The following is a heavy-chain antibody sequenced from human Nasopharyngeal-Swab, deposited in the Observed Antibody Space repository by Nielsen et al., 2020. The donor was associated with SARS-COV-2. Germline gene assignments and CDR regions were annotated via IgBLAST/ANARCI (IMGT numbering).Heavy chain of an antibody. D-gene: IGHD4-23*01. CDR1: GFTFSSYA. CDR2: ISSSGSTI. V-gene: IGHV3-48*04. J-gene: IGHJ4*02. Sequence: GESLKISCAASGFTFSSYAMSWVRQAPGKGLEWVSYISSSGSTIYYADSVKGRFTISRDNAKNSLYLQMNSLRAEDTAVYYCAHHYGGNTDHLDYWGQGTLVTVSS. CDR3: AHHYGGNTDHLDY.